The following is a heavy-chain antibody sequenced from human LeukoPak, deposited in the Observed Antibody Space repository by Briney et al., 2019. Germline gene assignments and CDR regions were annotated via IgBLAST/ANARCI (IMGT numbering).Heavy chain of an antibody. Sequence: SETLSLTCTVSGVSNNGHYWSWIRQPPGKGLEWIGFIYDSESANYKSSLESRVTMTLDTSKHQFPLKLNSVTAADTAVYYCARVLQNYYHLDVWGEGTTVTVSS. V-gene: IGHV4-59*11. D-gene: IGHD3-3*01. J-gene: IGHJ6*03. CDR3: ARVLQNYYHLDV. CDR2: IYDSESA. CDR1: GVSNNGHY.